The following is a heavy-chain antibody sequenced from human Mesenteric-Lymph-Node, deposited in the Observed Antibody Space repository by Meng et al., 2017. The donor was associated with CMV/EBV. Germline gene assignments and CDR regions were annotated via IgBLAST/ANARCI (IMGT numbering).Heavy chain of an antibody. CDR2: IYYSGST. J-gene: IGHJ4*02. CDR3: ARSPNYYDSSDY. D-gene: IGHD3-22*01. Sequence: SETLSLTCTVPGGSISSYYWSWIRQPPGKGLEWIGYIYYSGSTNYNPSLKSRVTISVDTSKNQFSLKLSSVTAADTAVYYCARSPNYYDSSDYWGQGTLVTVSS. V-gene: IGHV4-59*01. CDR1: GGSISSYY.